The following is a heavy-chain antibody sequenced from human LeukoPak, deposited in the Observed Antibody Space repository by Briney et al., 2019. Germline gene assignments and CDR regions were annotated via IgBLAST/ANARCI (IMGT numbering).Heavy chain of an antibody. CDR2: ISSSSSYI. J-gene: IGHJ4*02. V-gene: IGHV3-21*01. CDR1: GFTFSSYS. D-gene: IGHD3-10*01. CDR3: ARGEYGSGSYHIDY. Sequence: GGSLRLSCAASGFTFSSYSMNWVRQAPGKGLEWVSFISSSSSYIYYAGSVKGRFTISRDNAKNSLYPQMNSLRAEDTAVYYCARGEYGSGSYHIDYWGQGTLVTVSS.